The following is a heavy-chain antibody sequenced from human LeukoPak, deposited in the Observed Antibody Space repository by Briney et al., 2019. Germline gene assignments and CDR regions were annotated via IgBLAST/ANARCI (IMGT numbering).Heavy chain of an antibody. CDR1: GFTFSSYD. Sequence: GGSLRLSCAASGFTFSSYDMHWVRQATGKGLEWVSAISGSGGSTYYADSVKGRFTISRDNSKNTLNLQMNSLRVEDTAVYYCAKKPSGYTYGGYFDYWGQGTLVTVPS. V-gene: IGHV3-23*01. CDR2: ISGSGGST. D-gene: IGHD5-18*01. CDR3: AKKPSGYTYGGYFDY. J-gene: IGHJ4*02.